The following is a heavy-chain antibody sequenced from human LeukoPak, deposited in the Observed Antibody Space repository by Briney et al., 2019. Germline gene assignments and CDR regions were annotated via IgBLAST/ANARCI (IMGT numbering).Heavy chain of an antibody. CDR1: GYTFTSYA. J-gene: IGHJ4*02. Sequence: ASVKVSCKTSGYTFTSYATHWVRQAPGQRLEWIGWINAGNENTAYSQKFQGRITITRDTYASTAYMELSSLRSEDTAVYYCAAGIAVAADAGFDYWGQGTLVTVSS. CDR3: AAGIAVAADAGFDY. CDR2: INAGNENT. D-gene: IGHD6-19*01. V-gene: IGHV1-3*01.